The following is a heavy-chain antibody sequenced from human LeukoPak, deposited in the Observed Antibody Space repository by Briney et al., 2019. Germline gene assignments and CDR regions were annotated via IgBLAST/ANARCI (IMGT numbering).Heavy chain of an antibody. J-gene: IGHJ5*02. V-gene: IGHV4-59*01. CDR1: GGPISSYY. D-gene: IGHD1-20*01. CDR2: IYYSGST. CDR3: ARGSTVSVFDP. Sequence: SETLSLTCTVSGGPISSYYWSWIRQPPGKGLEWIGYIYYSGSTNYNPSLKSRVTISVDTSKNQFSLKLSSVTAADTAVYYCARGSTVSVFDPWGQGTLVTVSS.